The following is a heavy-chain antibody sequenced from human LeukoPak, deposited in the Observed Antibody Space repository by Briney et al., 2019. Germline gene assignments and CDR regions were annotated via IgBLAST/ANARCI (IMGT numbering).Heavy chain of an antibody. J-gene: IGHJ4*02. V-gene: IGHV1-46*01. CDR2: INPSGGST. CDR1: GYTFTSYY. CDR3: ARDLLLGDGEPLIDY. Sequence: GASVKVSCKASGYTFTSYYMHWVRQAPGQGLEWMGIINPSGGSTSYAQKFQGRVTMTRDMSTSTVYMELSSLRSEDTAVYYCARDLLLGDGEPLIDYWGQGTLVTVSS. D-gene: IGHD2-21*02.